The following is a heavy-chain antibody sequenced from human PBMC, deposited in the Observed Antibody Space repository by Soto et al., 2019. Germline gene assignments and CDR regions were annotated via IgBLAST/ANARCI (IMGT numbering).Heavy chain of an antibody. J-gene: IGHJ6*02. Sequence: GESLKISCKGSGYSFTSYWSSWVRQMPGKGLEGMGRIDPSDSYTNYSPSFQGHVTISADKSISTAYLQWSSLKASDTAMYYCARHGENDYDFWSGYYKSGMDVWGQGTTVTVSS. CDR3: ARHGENDYDFWSGYYKSGMDV. D-gene: IGHD3-3*01. CDR1: GYSFTSYW. V-gene: IGHV5-10-1*01. CDR2: IDPSDSYT.